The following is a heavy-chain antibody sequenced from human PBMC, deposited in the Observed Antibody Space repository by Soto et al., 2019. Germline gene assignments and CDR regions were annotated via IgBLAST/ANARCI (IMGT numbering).Heavy chain of an antibody. CDR2: IDHSGST. Sequence: SETLSLTCAVYGGSFSGYYWSWIRQSPGKGLEWIGEIDHSGSTDYNPSLKSRVTISVDTSKNQFSLKLSSVTAADTAIYYCARGRNIRSAWRLDAFDIWGQGTMVTVSS. J-gene: IGHJ3*02. CDR1: GGSFSGYY. V-gene: IGHV4-34*01. D-gene: IGHD6-25*01. CDR3: ARGRNIRSAWRLDAFDI.